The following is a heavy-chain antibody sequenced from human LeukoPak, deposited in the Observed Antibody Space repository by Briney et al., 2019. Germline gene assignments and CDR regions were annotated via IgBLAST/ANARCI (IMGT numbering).Heavy chain of an antibody. D-gene: IGHD6-19*01. CDR1: GFTFSSYA. J-gene: IGHJ4*02. CDR3: AKDIAVAGYYFDY. V-gene: IGHV3-23*01. CDR2: ISGSGGST. Sequence: GGSLRLSCAASGFTFSSYAMSWVRQAPGKGLEWVSAISGSGGSTYYADSVKGRFTISGDNSKNTLYLQMNSLRAEDTAVYYCAKDIAVAGYYFDYWGQGTLVTVSP.